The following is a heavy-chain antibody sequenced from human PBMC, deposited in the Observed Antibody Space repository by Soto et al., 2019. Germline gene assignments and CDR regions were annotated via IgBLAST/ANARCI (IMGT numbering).Heavy chain of an antibody. CDR2: IPQDGVDG. J-gene: IGHJ6*02. Sequence: GGSLRLSGYVSGFTFSMYSMNWVRQSPGKGLEWVAKIPQDGVDGHYADSVKGRFTISRDNGKNSLYLQLNNLRAEDTAVYYCARDHLILPAHDFFYGSDVWGRGATVTVSS. CDR3: ARDHLILPAHDFFYGSDV. CDR1: GFTFSMYS. V-gene: IGHV3-7*03. D-gene: IGHD2-21*02.